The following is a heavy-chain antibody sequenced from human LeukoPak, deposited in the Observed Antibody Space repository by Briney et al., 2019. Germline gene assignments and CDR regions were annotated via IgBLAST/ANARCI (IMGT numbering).Heavy chain of an antibody. J-gene: IGHJ4*02. D-gene: IGHD3-22*01. CDR2: ISNYNGDT. CDR3: ARALYSDSSGYYPGLDH. Sequence: GSVKVSCKASGYTFNSYAFSWVRQAPGQGLEWVGWISNYNGDTNYAQKFQGRVTMTTDTSTKTSHMELRNLGSDDTAVYYCARALYSDSSGYYPGLDHWGQGTLVTVSS. V-gene: IGHV1-18*01. CDR1: GYTFNSYA.